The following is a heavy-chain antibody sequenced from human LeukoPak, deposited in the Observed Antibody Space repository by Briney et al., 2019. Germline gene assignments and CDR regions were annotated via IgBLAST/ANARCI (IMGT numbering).Heavy chain of an antibody. Sequence: QSEGSLRLSCAASGFTFSSYGMHWVRQAPGKGLEWVAVISYDGSNKYYADSVKGRFTISRDNSKNTLYLQMNSLRAEDTAVYYCAKPYYDILTGYGVNPYFDYWGQGTLVTVSS. D-gene: IGHD3-9*01. CDR1: GFTFSSYG. CDR2: ISYDGSNK. V-gene: IGHV3-30*18. CDR3: AKPYYDILTGYGVNPYFDY. J-gene: IGHJ4*02.